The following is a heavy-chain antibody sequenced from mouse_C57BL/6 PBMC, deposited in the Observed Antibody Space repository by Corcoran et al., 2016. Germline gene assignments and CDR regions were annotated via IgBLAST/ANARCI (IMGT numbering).Heavy chain of an antibody. V-gene: IGHV1-26*01. D-gene: IGHD1-1*01. Sequence: EVQLQQSGPELVKPGASVKISCKASGYTFTDYYMNWVKQSHGKSLEWIGDINPNNGGTSYNQKFKGKATLTVDKSSSTAYMELRSLTSEDSAVYYCAVRAYYYGSSYGYAMDYWGQGTSVTVSS. CDR3: AVRAYYYGSSYGYAMDY. CDR2: INPNNGGT. CDR1: GYTFTDYY. J-gene: IGHJ4*01.